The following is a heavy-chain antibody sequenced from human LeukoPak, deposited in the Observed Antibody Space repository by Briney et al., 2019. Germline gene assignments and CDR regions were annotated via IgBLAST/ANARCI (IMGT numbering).Heavy chain of an antibody. Sequence: GGSLRLSCAASGFTVSSNYMSWVRQAPGKGLEWVSVIYSGGSTYYADSVKGRFTISRDNSKNTLYLQMNSLRAEDTAVYYCAKGRGWEASYYYYYMDVWGKGTTVTVSS. V-gene: IGHV3-53*05. D-gene: IGHD1-26*01. J-gene: IGHJ6*03. CDR3: AKGRGWEASYYYYYMDV. CDR2: IYSGGST. CDR1: GFTVSSNY.